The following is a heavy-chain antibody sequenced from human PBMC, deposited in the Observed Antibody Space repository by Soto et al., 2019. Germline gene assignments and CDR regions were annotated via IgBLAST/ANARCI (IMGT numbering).Heavy chain of an antibody. CDR1: GYSFTSYW. J-gene: IGHJ3*02. CDR2: IYPGDSDT. V-gene: IGHV5-51*01. CDR3: TRTGAYCGGDCYAFDI. D-gene: IGHD2-21*02. Sequence: LGESLKISCKGSGYSFTSYWIGWVRQMPGKGLEWMGIIYPGDSDTRYSPSFQGQVTISADKSIRTANLQGSSLKPSATAMYYCTRTGAYCGGDCYAFDIWGQGTMVTVSS.